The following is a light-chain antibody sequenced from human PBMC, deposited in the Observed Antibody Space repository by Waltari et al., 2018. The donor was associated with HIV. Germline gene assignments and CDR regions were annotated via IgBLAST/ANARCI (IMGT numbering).Light chain of an antibody. V-gene: IGKV1-17*01. CDR3: LQYNSYPRT. CDR2: AAS. CDR1: QRILNY. J-gene: IGKJ1*01. Sequence: DIQMTQSPSSLSASVGDRVTITCRASQRILNYLNWYQQKPGRAPQLLMSAASLLEGGVPSRYSGSASGSDFTLTISSLQPEDFATYYCLQYNSYPRTFGQGTKVEIK.